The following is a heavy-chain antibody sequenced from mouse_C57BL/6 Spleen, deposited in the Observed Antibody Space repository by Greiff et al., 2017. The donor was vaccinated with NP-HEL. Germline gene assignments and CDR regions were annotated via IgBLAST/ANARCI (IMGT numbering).Heavy chain of an antibody. J-gene: IGHJ3*01. Sequence: QVQLQQPGAELVRPGTSVKLSCKASGYTFTSYWMHWVKQRPGQGLEWIGVIDPSDSYTNYNQKFKGKATLTVDTSSSTAYMQLSSLTSEDSAVYYCASGNYVGAWFAYWGQGTLVTVSA. V-gene: IGHV1-59*01. CDR3: ASGNYVGAWFAY. CDR1: GYTFTSYW. CDR2: IDPSDSYT. D-gene: IGHD2-1*01.